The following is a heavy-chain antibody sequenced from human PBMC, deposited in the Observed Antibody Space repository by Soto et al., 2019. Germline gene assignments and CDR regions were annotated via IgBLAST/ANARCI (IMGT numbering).Heavy chain of an antibody. CDR1: GGTFSSYA. CDR2: IIPIFGTA. CDR3: ARDYHHDILPGFTRPLDP. D-gene: IGHD3-9*01. V-gene: IGHV1-69*13. Sequence: PVKVSCKASGGTFSSYAISWVRQAPGQGLEWMGGIIPIFGTANYAQKFQGRVTITADESTSTAYMELSSLRSEDTVVYYCARDYHHDILPGFTRPLDPWGRGTLVTVSS. J-gene: IGHJ5*02.